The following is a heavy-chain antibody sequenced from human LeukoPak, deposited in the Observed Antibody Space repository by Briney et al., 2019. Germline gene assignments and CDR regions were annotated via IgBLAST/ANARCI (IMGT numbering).Heavy chain of an antibody. V-gene: IGHV3-72*01. CDR2: IRNKANSYTT. CDR3: VGGGVHDY. CDR1: GFTFSDHY. D-gene: IGHD1-26*01. J-gene: IGHJ4*02. Sequence: GGSLRLSCAASGFTFSDHYMDWVRRAPGKGLEWVGRIRNKANSYTTEYAASVKGRFTISRDDSKNSLYLQMNSLKNEDTAVYYCVGGGVHDYWGQGTLVIVSS.